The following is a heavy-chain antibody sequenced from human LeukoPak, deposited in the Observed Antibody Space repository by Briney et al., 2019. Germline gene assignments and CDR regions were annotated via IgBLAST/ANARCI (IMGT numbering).Heavy chain of an antibody. CDR2: IIPILGIA. CDR3: ARDLPPYYFDY. J-gene: IGHJ4*02. Sequence: ASVKVSCKASGGIFSSYAISWVRQAPGQGLEWMGRIIPILGIANYAQKFQGRVAITADKSTSTAFMDLSSLRSEDTAVYYCARDLPPYYFDYWGQGTLVTVSS. V-gene: IGHV1-69*04. CDR1: GGIFSSYA.